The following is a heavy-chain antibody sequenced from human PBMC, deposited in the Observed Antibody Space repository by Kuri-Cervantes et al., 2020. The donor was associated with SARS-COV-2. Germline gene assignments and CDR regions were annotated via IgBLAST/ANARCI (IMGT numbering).Heavy chain of an antibody. J-gene: IGHJ4*02. CDR3: AKDPPPAGY. CDR2: ISSSGSTI. CDR1: GFTFSDYY. V-gene: IGHV3-11*04. Sequence: GESLKISCAASGFTFSDYYMSWIRQAPGKGLEWVSYISSSGSTIYYADSVKGRFTISRDNSKNTLYLQMNSLRAEDTAVYYCAKDPPPAGYWGQGTLVTVSS.